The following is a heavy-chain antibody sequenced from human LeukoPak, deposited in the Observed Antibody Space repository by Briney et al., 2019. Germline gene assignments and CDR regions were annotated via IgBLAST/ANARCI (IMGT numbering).Heavy chain of an antibody. Sequence: GGSLRLSCAASGLTVSSNYMSWVRQAPGKGLEWVSVIYSGGSTYYADSVKGRFTISRDNSKNTLYLQMNSLRAEDTAVYYCARDSSGDYAFDYWGQGTLVTVSS. J-gene: IGHJ4*02. CDR2: IYSGGST. CDR3: ARDSSGDYAFDY. V-gene: IGHV3-53*01. CDR1: GLTVSSNY. D-gene: IGHD4-17*01.